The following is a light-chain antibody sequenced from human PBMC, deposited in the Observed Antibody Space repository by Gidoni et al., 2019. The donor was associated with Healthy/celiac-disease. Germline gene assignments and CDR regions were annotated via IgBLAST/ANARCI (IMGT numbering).Light chain of an antibody. CDR1: QSVSSY. CDR3: QQRSNWPYT. V-gene: IGKV3-11*01. J-gene: IGKJ2*01. Sequence: EIVLTQSPATLSLPPGERATLSCRASQSVSSYLAWYQQKPGQAPRLLIYDASNRATGIPARFSGSGSGTDFTLTISSLEPEDFAVYYCQQRSNWPYTFXQXTKLEIK. CDR2: DAS.